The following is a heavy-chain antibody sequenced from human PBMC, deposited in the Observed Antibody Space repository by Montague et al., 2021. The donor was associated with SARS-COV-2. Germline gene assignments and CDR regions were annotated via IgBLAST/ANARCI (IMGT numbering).Heavy chain of an antibody. CDR3: ARHMGHVLAGVTGANWFDP. J-gene: IGHJ5*02. D-gene: IGHD2-8*01. V-gene: IGHV4-39*01. Sequence: SETRSLTCSVSGASISTSTDHWAWIRQSPGKGLEWVGSFSYSDSTHYNPSLRSRVTISVDSSKNQFSLKLNSVTAADTAIYYCARHMGHVLAGVTGANWFDPWGQGTLVTVSS. CDR2: FSYSDST. CDR1: GASISTSTDH.